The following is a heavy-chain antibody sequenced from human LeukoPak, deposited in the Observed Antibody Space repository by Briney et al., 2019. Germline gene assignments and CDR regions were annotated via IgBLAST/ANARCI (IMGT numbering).Heavy chain of an antibody. CDR3: SRSSTYYGSFDP. D-gene: IGHD3-3*01. Sequence: PSETLSLTCTVSGVSITRDYWSWIRQPPGKGLGWIGFLYTGGNTIYNPSLKSRVTISVDTSKNQFSLKLTSVTAADTAVYYCSRSSTYYGSFDPSGQGTLVTVFS. CDR1: GVSITRDY. CDR2: LYTGGNT. V-gene: IGHV4-4*09. J-gene: IGHJ5*02.